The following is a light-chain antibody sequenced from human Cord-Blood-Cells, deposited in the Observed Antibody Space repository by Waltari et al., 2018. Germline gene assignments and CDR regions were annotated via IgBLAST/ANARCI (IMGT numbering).Light chain of an antibody. CDR1: QSVSSSY. CDR3: QQYGSSPYT. V-gene: IGKV3-20*01. CDR2: GAS. Sequence: DSDSTQSPGPLSLSPGERATLSCRASQSVSSSYLAWYQQTPGQAPRLLIYGASSRATGIPDRFSGSGSGTDFTLTISRLEPEDFAVYYCQQYGSSPYTFGQGTKLEIK. J-gene: IGKJ2*01.